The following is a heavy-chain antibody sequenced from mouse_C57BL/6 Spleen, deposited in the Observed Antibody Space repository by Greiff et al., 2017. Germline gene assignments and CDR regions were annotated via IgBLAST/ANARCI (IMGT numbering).Heavy chain of an antibody. J-gene: IGHJ4*01. V-gene: IGHV5-6*01. CDR1: GFTFSSYG. Sequence: EVHLVESGGDLVKPGGSLKLSCAASGFTFSSYGMSWVRQTPDKRLEWVATISSGGSYTYYPDSVKGRFTISRDNAKNTLYLQMSSLKSEDTAMYYCARQIIYYDYDYAMDYWGQGTSVTVSS. CDR2: ISSGGSYT. D-gene: IGHD2-4*01. CDR3: ARQIIYYDYDYAMDY.